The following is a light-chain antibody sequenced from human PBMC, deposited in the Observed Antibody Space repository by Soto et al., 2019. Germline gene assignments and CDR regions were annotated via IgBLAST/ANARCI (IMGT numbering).Light chain of an antibody. CDR3: QQYCSAPWT. CDR2: TAS. Sequence: EIVLTQSPGTLSLSPGERATISCRASQSVSNNYLAWYQQKPGQAPRLLIYTASTRARGIPDRCGGGGSGTDLTLTVSRLDPEDFAVYYCQQYCSAPWTFGQGTKV. V-gene: IGKV3-20*01. CDR1: QSVSNNY. J-gene: IGKJ1*01.